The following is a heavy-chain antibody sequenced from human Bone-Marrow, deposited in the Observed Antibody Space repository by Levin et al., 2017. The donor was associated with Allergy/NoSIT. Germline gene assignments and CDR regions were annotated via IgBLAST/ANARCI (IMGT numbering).Heavy chain of an antibody. Sequence: GESLKISCAASGFTFSSYAMSWVRQAPGKGLEWVSAISGSGGSTYYADSVKGRFTISRDNSKNTLYLQMNSLRAEDTAVYYCAKLLRVVVPAASIDYWGQGTLVTVSS. J-gene: IGHJ4*02. CDR3: AKLLRVVVPAASIDY. V-gene: IGHV3-23*01. D-gene: IGHD2-2*01. CDR2: ISGSGGST. CDR1: GFTFSSYA.